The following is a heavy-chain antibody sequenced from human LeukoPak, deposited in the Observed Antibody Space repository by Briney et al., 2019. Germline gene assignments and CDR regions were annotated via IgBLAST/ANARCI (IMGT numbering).Heavy chain of an antibody. CDR2: IRYDGNNK. CDR3: ARTYNPDY. CDR1: GFTFSSTG. V-gene: IGHV3-30*02. J-gene: IGHJ4*02. D-gene: IGHD1-14*01. Sequence: GGSLRLSCTASGFTFSSTGMHWVRQAPGKWLEWVSYIRYDGNNKYYGDSVKGRLTVSRDNSKNTLYLQMNSLRVEDTAVYYCARTYNPDYWGQGTLVTVSS.